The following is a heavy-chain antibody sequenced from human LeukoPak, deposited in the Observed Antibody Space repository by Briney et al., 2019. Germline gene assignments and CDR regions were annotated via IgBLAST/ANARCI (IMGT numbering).Heavy chain of an antibody. Sequence: PSETLSLTCTVSGDSIGSKSYYWGWIRQPPGKGLEWIGSIYHSGSTYYNPSLKSRVTIAVDTSKNQFSLKLSSVTAADTAVYYCARDPGTETFDYWGQGTLVTVSS. V-gene: IGHV4-39*07. CDR2: IYHSGST. D-gene: IGHD3-10*01. CDR1: GDSIGSKSYY. CDR3: ARDPGTETFDY. J-gene: IGHJ4*02.